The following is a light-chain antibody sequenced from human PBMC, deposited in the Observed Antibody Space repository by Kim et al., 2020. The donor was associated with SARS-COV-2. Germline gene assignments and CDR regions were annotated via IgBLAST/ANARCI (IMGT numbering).Light chain of an antibody. J-gene: IGKJ4*01. CDR1: QSFSSY. V-gene: IGKV3-11*01. CDR3: QQRSNWPPLT. Sequence: PGERATLPCRASQSFSSYLAWYQPKPGQAPRLLIYDASNRATGIPARFSGSGSGTDFTLTISSLEPEDFAVYYCQQRSNWPPLTFGGGTKVDIK. CDR2: DAS.